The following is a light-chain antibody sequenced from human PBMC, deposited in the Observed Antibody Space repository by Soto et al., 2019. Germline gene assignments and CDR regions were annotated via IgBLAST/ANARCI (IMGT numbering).Light chain of an antibody. CDR1: QDISNY. Sequence: DIQMTQSPSSLSASVGDRVTITCQASQDISNYLNWYQQKPGKAPKLLIYDASIWETGVPSRFSGRESGTDFSFTISSLQPDDIATYYCQHYDNFPLMYTFGQGTKLEIK. CDR3: QHYDNFPLMYT. V-gene: IGKV1-33*01. CDR2: DAS. J-gene: IGKJ2*01.